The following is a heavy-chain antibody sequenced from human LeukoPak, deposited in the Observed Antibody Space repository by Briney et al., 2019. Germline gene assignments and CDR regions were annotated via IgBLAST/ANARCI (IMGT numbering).Heavy chain of an antibody. D-gene: IGHD2-2*01. V-gene: IGHV1-24*01. J-gene: IGHJ6*02. Sequence: ASVKVSCKVSGYTLTELSMHWVRQAPGKGLEWMGGFDPEDGETIYAQKFQGRVTMTEDTSTDTAYMELSSLRSEDTAVYYCARKWRIGGDCSSTSCYHYYYYGMDVWGQGTTVTVSS. CDR3: ARKWRIGGDCSSTSCYHYYYYGMDV. CDR1: GYTLTELS. CDR2: FDPEDGET.